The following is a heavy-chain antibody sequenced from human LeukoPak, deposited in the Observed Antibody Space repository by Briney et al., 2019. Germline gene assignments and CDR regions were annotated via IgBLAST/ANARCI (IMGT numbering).Heavy chain of an antibody. V-gene: IGHV3-30*18. J-gene: IGHJ4*02. CDR1: GFTFSSYG. D-gene: IGHD1/OR15-1a*01. CDR3: AKGTKPVMTIPDY. CDR2: ISYDGSNK. Sequence: QSGGSLRLSCAASGFTFSSYGMHWVRQAPGKGLEWVAVISYDGSNKYYADSVKGRFTISRDNSKNTLYLQMNSLRAEDTAVYYCAKGTKPVMTIPDYWGQGILVTVSS.